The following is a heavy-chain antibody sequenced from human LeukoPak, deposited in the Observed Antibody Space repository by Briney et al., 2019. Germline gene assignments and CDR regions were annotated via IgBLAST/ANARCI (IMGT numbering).Heavy chain of an antibody. CDR3: AKAVAGTRYFQY. CDR2: IYHSGST. J-gene: IGHJ1*01. Sequence: PSETLSLTCAVSGGSINSTNWWSWVRQPPGKGLEWIGEIYHSGSTNYNPSLKSRVTISIDKSKNQFSLKLSFVTAEDTAVYYCAKAVAGTRYFQYWGQGTLVTVSS. D-gene: IGHD6-19*01. CDR1: GGSINSTNW. V-gene: IGHV4-4*02.